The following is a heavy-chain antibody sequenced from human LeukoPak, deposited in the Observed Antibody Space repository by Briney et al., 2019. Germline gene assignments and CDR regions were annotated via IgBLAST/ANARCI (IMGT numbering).Heavy chain of an antibody. CDR3: ARDRWFPYPLGMDV. Sequence: SETLSLTCNVSGSSISNGDHYWSWIRQPPGKGLEWIGYIYYSGSTYYYPSPRSRVTISIDTSKNQFSLRLRSVTAADTAVYYCARDRWFPYPLGMDVWGQGTTVTVSS. V-gene: IGHV4-30-4*01. CDR1: GSSISNGDHY. D-gene: IGHD3-10*01. J-gene: IGHJ6*01. CDR2: IYYSGST.